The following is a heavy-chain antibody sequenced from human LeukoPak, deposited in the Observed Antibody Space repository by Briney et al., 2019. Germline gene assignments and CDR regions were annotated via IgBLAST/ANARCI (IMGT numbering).Heavy chain of an antibody. CDR1: GGSITNYY. Sequence: SQTLSLTCAVSGGSITNYYWSWIRQPAGKGLEWIGRVHSSRGSNYNPSLKSRVTMSVDTSKNQVSLKLIAVTAADTAVYYCARENWNYGEDFWGQGALVTVSS. CDR3: ARENWNYGEDF. J-gene: IGHJ4*02. D-gene: IGHD1-7*01. CDR2: VHSSRGS. V-gene: IGHV4-4*07.